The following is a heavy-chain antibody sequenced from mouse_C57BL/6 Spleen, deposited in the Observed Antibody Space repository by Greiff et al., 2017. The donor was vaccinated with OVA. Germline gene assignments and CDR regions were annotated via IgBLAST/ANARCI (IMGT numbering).Heavy chain of an antibody. CDR2: ISYDGSN. CDR1: GYSITSGYY. V-gene: IGHV3-6*01. CDR3: ARERDRFDY. J-gene: IGHJ2*01. Sequence: EVKVEESGPGLVKPSQSLSLTCSVTGYSITSGYYWNWIRQFPGNKLEWMGYISYDGSNNYNPSLKNRISITRDTSKNQFFLKLNSVTTEDTATYYCARERDRFDYWGQGTTLTVSS.